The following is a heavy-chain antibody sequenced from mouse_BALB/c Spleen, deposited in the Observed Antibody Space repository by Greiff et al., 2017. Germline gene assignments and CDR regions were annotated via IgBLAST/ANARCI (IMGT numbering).Heavy chain of an antibody. V-gene: IGHV5-9-3*01. CDR2: ISSGGSYT. CDR3: ARHRIYDGSPFAY. J-gene: IGHJ3*01. D-gene: IGHD2-3*01. CDR1: GFTFSSYA. Sequence: EVKLMESGGGLVKPGGSLKLSCAASGFTFSSYAMSWVRQTPEKRLEWVATISSGGSYTYYPDSVKGRFTISRDNAKNTLYLQMSSLRSEDTAMYYCARHRIYDGSPFAYWGQGTLVTVSA.